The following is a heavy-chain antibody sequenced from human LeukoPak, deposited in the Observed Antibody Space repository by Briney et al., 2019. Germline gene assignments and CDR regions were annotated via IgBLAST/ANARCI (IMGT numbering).Heavy chain of an antibody. CDR1: GGSFSGYY. J-gene: IGHJ4*02. CDR2: INHSGST. Sequence: PSETLSLTCAVYGGSFSGYYWSWIRQPPGKELEWIGEINHSGSTNYNPSLKSRVTISVDTSKNQFSLKLSSVTAADTAVYYCARGKEVPAEPFDYWGQGTLVTVSS. CDR3: ARGKEVPAEPFDY. V-gene: IGHV4-34*01. D-gene: IGHD2-2*01.